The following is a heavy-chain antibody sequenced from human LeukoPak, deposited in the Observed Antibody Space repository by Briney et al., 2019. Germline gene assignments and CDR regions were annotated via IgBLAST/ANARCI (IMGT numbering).Heavy chain of an antibody. V-gene: IGHV3-21*01. D-gene: IGHD3-10*01. CDR1: GFTFSSYS. Sequence: GGSLRLSCAASGFTFSSYSMTWVRQAPGKGLEWVSSISSSSSYIYYADSVKGRFTISRDNAKNSLYLQMNSLRAEDTAVYYCARGSRYYYGSGPNYGMDVWGQGTTVTVSS. J-gene: IGHJ6*02. CDR3: ARGSRYYYGSGPNYGMDV. CDR2: ISSSSSYI.